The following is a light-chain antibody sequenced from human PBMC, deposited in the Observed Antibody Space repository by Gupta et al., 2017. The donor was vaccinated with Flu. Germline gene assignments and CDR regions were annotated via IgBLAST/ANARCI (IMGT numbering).Light chain of an antibody. J-gene: IGLJ3*02. V-gene: IGLV2-14*04. CDR2: SVS. CDR3: CSYTNGSAIIWV. Sequence: TIACTETSSDGGADSDGFCYQQRPGKAPDLMIVSVSSRPSGGAQRCSCAKSGNTAAPITSGLQAEEDADYYCCSYTNGSAIIWVFGGGTKLTVL. CDR1: SSDGGADSD.